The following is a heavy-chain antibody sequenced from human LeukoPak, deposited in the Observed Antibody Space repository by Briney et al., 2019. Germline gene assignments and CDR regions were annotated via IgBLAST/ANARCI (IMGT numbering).Heavy chain of an antibody. D-gene: IGHD3-10*01. Sequence: GGSLRLSCAASGFTFSSYSMNWVRQAPGKGLEGVSYISSSSSTIYYADSVKGRFTISRDNAKNSLYLQMNSLRAEDTAVYYCQADGSGSAYYGMDVWGQGTTVTVSS. CDR1: GFTFSSYS. CDR2: ISSSSSTI. CDR3: QADGSGSAYYGMDV. J-gene: IGHJ6*02. V-gene: IGHV3-48*04.